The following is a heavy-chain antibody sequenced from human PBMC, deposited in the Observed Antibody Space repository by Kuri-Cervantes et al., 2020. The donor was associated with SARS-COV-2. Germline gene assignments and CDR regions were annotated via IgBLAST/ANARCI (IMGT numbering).Heavy chain of an antibody. Sequence: SETLSLTCTVSGDSISTSSTYYWGWIRQPPGKGLEWIGGVYYSGRTSYNPSLKSRVTISVDTSKNHFSLRLTSVTAADTAVYYCVKGGARITNSGVVIANWFDPWGQGTLVTVSS. D-gene: IGHD3-3*01. V-gene: IGHV4-39*02. CDR2: VYYSGRT. CDR3: VKGGARITNSGVVIANWFDP. CDR1: GDSISTSSTYY. J-gene: IGHJ5*02.